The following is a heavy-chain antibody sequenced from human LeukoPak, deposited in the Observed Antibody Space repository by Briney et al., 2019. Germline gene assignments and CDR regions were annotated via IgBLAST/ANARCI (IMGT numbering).Heavy chain of an antibody. J-gene: IGHJ4*02. V-gene: IGHV4-30-4*01. CDR1: GGSISSGDYY. CDR3: ARELTVGAMVRGVNVGDY. D-gene: IGHD3-10*01. Sequence: PSETLSLTCTVSGGSISSGDYYWSWIRQPPGEGLEWIGYIYYSGSTYYNPSLKSRVTISVDTSKNQFSLKLSSVAAADTAVYYCARELTVGAMVRGVNVGDYWGQGTLVTVSS. CDR2: IYYSGST.